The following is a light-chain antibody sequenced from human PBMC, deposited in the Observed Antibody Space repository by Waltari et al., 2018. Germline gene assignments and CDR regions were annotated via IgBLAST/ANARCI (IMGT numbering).Light chain of an antibody. CDR1: QSVSRA. J-gene: IGKJ1*01. CDR3: QHYVRLPVT. CDR2: AAS. Sequence: EIVLTQSPGTLSLSPGERATLSCRASQSVSRALAWYQQKPGQAPRLLIYAASSRATGIPDRFSGSGSGTDFSLTISRLEPEDFAVHYCQHYVRLPVTFGQGTKVEIK. V-gene: IGKV3-20*01.